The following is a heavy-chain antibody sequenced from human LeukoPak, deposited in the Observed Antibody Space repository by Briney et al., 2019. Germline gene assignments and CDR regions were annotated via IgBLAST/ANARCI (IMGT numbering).Heavy chain of an antibody. CDR3: ARDVGITVADSFDP. V-gene: IGHV1-18*01. CDR2: IHIYRGNT. CDR1: GYSSTNYG. D-gene: IGHD6-13*01. J-gene: IGHJ5*02. Sequence: ASVKAPCKASGYSSTNYGISWVRQAPGQGLEWMGWIHIYRGNTNYAQKFQGRVTMTTDTSTSTVYMEVRGLRSDDTAMYYCARDVGITVADSFDPWGQGTLVTVSS.